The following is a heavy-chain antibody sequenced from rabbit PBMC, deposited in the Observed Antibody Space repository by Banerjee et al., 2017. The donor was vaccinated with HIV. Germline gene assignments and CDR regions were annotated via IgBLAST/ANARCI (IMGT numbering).Heavy chain of an antibody. CDR3: ARDLGGSGGDWNL. CDR2: IYAGTSGTT. Sequence: QEQLKETGGGLVQPGGPLTLSCKASGIDFTSDYYMCWVRQAPGKGLEWIACIYAGTSGTTYYASWAKGRFTISKTSATTVTLQMTSLTAADTATYFCARDLGGSGGDWNLWGPGTLVTVS. V-gene: IGHV1S45*01. J-gene: IGHJ4*01. CDR1: GIDFTSDYY. D-gene: IGHD1-1*01.